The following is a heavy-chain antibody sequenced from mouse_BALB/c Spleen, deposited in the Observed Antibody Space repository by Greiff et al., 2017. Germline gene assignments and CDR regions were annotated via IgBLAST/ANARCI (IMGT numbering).Heavy chain of an antibody. J-gene: IGHJ4*01. D-gene: IGHD1-1*01. CDR2: IWGDGST. CDR1: GFSLTGYG. Sequence: VHLVESGPGLVAPSQSLSITCTVSGFSLTGYGVNWVRQPPGKGLEWLGMIWGDGSTDYNSALKSRLSISKDNSKSQVFLKMNSLQTDDTARYYCAREGPVVEGYAMDYWGQGTSVTVSS. CDR3: AREGPVVEGYAMDY. V-gene: IGHV2-6-7*01.